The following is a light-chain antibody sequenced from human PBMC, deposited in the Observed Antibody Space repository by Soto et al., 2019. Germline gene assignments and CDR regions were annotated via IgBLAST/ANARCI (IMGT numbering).Light chain of an antibody. Sequence: QSALTQPASVSGSPEQSTPISCPGAKTKVDNYDYVSWYQQHPGQVPQLIIYDVSNRPSGVSDRFSGSKSGNTASLTISGLQAEDEADYYCTSYTSSTPFYVFGTGTKLTVL. J-gene: IGLJ1*01. V-gene: IGLV2-14*03. CDR2: DVS. CDR1: KTKVDNYDY. CDR3: TSYTSSTPFYV.